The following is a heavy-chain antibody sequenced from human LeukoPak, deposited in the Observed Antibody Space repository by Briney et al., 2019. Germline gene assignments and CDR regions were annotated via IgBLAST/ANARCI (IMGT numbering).Heavy chain of an antibody. CDR1: GGTFSSHG. CDR3: ARDERKYCSSNSCSVNL. D-gene: IGHD2-2*01. J-gene: IGHJ5*02. Sequence: GASVKVSCKASGGTFSSHGISWVRQAPGQGLEWMGGIIPMFGTTNYEKKFQGRVTISAEESTSTVYMELNSLRSEDTAVYYCARDERKYCSSNSCSVNLWGQGTLVTVSS. CDR2: IIPMFGTT. V-gene: IGHV1-69*13.